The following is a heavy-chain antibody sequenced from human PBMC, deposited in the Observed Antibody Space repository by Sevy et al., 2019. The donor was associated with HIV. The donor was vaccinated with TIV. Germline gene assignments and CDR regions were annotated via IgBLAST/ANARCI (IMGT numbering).Heavy chain of an antibody. CDR3: AEDLGLQLGPDY. V-gene: IGHV3-23*01. Sequence: GGSLRLSCAASGFTFSSYDMSWVRQAPGKGLEWVSGISHAGGTTHYAASVKGRFNISRDNSKKTLFLQMNSLRAEDTAVYYCAEDLGLQLGPDYWGQGTQVTVSS. CDR2: ISHAGGTT. CDR1: GFTFSSYD. J-gene: IGHJ4*02. D-gene: IGHD1-1*01.